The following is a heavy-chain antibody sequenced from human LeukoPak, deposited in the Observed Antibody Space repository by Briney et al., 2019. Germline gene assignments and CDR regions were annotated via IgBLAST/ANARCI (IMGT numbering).Heavy chain of an antibody. D-gene: IGHD1-26*01. Sequence: GGSLRLSCAASGFTVSSNYMNWVRQAPGKGLAWVSLICSGGSTYYADSVKGRFTISRDNSKNTLYLQMNGLRAEDTAVYYCASRIVGTPDYFDYWGQGTLVTVSS. CDR1: GFTVSSNY. CDR3: ASRIVGTPDYFDY. V-gene: IGHV3-66*01. CDR2: ICSGGST. J-gene: IGHJ4*02.